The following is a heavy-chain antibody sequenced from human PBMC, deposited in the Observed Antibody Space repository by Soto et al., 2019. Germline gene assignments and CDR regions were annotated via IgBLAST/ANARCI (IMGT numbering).Heavy chain of an antibody. CDR1: GFTFSSYG. CDR3: AGDKAAARPFGMDV. Sequence: GGSLRLSCAASGFTFSSYGMHWVRQAPGKGLEWVAVIWYDGSNKYYADSVKGRFTISRDNSKNTLYLQMNSLRAEDTAVYYCAGDKAAARPFGMDVWGQGTTVTVSS. J-gene: IGHJ6*02. CDR2: IWYDGSNK. V-gene: IGHV3-33*01. D-gene: IGHD6-6*01.